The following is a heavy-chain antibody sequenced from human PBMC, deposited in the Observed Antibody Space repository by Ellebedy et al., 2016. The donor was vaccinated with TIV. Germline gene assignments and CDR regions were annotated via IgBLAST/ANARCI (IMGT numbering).Heavy chain of an antibody. Sequence: GESLKISCAASGFTFSRHCMHWIRQAPGKGLEWLSRINGDGGFTSHADFVKGRFTISRDNAKNTLYLQMNSLKAEDTAMYYCATDQAGGSGIDYWGQGTLVTVSS. CDR1: GFTFSRHC. V-gene: IGHV3-74*01. CDR2: INGDGGFT. D-gene: IGHD3-10*01. J-gene: IGHJ4*02. CDR3: ATDQAGGSGIDY.